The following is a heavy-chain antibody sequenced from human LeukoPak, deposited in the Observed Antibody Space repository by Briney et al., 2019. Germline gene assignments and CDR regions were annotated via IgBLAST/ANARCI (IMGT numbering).Heavy chain of an antibody. CDR2: IYYSGTT. CDR3: ARSRKYSSPPYFDY. J-gene: IGHJ4*02. D-gene: IGHD6-6*01. Sequence: SETLSLTCTVSGGSITNYYWSWIRQPPGKGLEWIGFIYYSGTTNYNPSLKSRVTISLDTSKNQFSLKLTSVTAADTAVYYCARSRKYSSPPYFDYWGQGTLVTVSS. CDR1: GGSITNYY. V-gene: IGHV4-59*12.